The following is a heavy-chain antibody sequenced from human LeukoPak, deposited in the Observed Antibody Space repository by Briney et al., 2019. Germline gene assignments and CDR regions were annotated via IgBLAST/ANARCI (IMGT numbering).Heavy chain of an antibody. CDR2: IYYSGST. V-gene: IGHV4-59*13. D-gene: IGHD1-26*01. Sequence: PSETLSLTCTVSGGSISPYYWSWIRQPPGKGLEWIGYIYYSGSTNYNPSLKSRVTISVDTSKNQFSLKLSSVTAADTAVYYCARDTRFDYWGQGTLVTVSS. CDR1: GGSISPYY. CDR3: ARDTRFDY. J-gene: IGHJ4*02.